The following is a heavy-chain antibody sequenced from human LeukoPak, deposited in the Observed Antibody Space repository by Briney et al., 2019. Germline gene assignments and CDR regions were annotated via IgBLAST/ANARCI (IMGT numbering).Heavy chain of an antibody. CDR2: INPNSGDT. J-gene: IGHJ3*02. V-gene: IGHV1-2*02. Sequence: ASVKVSCKASGYNFTSYYMHWVRQAPGQGLEWMGWINPNSGDTNYAQKFQGRVTMTRDTSISTAYMELSRLTSDDTAVFYCARGRLGSGSQYDAFDIWGQGTMVTVSS. CDR3: ARGRLGSGSQYDAFDI. CDR1: GYNFTSYY. D-gene: IGHD3-10*01.